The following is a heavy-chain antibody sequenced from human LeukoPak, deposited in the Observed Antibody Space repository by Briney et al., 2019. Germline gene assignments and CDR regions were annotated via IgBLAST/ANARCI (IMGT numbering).Heavy chain of an antibody. J-gene: IGHJ4*02. D-gene: IGHD1-14*01. CDR2: IYNTGTT. CDR3: ARHEPPGARRHLDY. V-gene: IGHV4-59*08. Sequence: SETLSLTCTVSGGSISSYYWSWIRQPPGKGLEWVGYIYNTGTTNYNPSLNSRVTISVDTSKNQLSLRLSSVTAADTAVYYCARHEPPGARRHLDYWGQGTLVTVSS. CDR1: GGSISSYY.